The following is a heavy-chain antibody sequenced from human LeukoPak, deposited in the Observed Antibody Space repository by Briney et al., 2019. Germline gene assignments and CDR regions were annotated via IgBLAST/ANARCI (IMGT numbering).Heavy chain of an antibody. CDR3: ARPSPTLYVYCSGGSCGMDV. CDR2: ISSSSSYI. V-gene: IGHV3-21*01. CDR1: GFTFSSYS. J-gene: IGHJ6*02. Sequence: RGSLRLSCAASGFTFSSYSMNWVRQAPGKGLEWVSSISSSSSYIYYADSVKGRFTISRDNAKNSLYLQMNSLRAEDTAVYYCARPSPTLYVYCSGGSCGMDVWGQGTTVTVSS. D-gene: IGHD2-15*01.